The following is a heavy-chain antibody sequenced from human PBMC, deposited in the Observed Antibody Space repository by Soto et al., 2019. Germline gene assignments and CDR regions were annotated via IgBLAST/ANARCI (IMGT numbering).Heavy chain of an antibody. CDR2: IIPIFGTA. J-gene: IGHJ2*01. V-gene: IGHV1-69*12. CDR3: ARGNHRWLQLWYFDL. CDR1: GGTFSNYT. D-gene: IGHD5-12*01. Sequence: QVQLVQSGAEVKKPGSSVTVSCKASGGTFSNYTISWVRQAAGQGLEWMGGIIPIFGTANYAQKFQGRVTITADESTSTAYMELSSLRSQDTAVYYCARGNHRWLQLWYFDLWGRGTLVTVSS.